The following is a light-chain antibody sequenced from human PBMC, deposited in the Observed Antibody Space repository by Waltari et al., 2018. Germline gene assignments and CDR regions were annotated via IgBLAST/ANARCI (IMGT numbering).Light chain of an antibody. V-gene: IGKV3-15*01. CDR1: QSIATN. CDR3: QQYNDYYS. CDR2: EAS. Sequence: IVMTQSPATLSVSPGEGATLSCRASQSIATNLAWYQQKPGQGPRLLMSEASTRVAGVPARFSARGSGTEFTLTISSLQSEDFAVYYCQQYNDYYSFGQGTRLEIK. J-gene: IGKJ2*01.